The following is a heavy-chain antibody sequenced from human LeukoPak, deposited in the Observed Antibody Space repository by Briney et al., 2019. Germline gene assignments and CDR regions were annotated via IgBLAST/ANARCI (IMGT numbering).Heavy chain of an antibody. Sequence: ASVKVSYTASGYTFTGYYMHWVRQAPGQGREGMGWINPNSGGTNYAQKFQGRVTMTRDTSISTAYMELSRLRSDDTAVYYCARATPDVDIDYWGQGTLVTVSS. J-gene: IGHJ4*02. CDR2: INPNSGGT. D-gene: IGHD5-12*01. CDR1: GYTFTGYY. CDR3: ARATPDVDIDY. V-gene: IGHV1-2*02.